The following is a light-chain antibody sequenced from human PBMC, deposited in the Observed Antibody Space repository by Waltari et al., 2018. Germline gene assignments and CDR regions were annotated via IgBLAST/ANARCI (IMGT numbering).Light chain of an antibody. J-gene: IGKJ1*01. CDR1: QSISSY. Sequence: DIQMTQSPSSLSASVGDRVTITCRASQSISSYLNWYQQKPGKAPKLLIYAASSLQSGVPSRFSGSGSGTDFTLTIGSLQPEDFATYHCEQYYSFPRTFGQGTKVEV. CDR2: AAS. V-gene: IGKV1-39*01. CDR3: EQYYSFPRT.